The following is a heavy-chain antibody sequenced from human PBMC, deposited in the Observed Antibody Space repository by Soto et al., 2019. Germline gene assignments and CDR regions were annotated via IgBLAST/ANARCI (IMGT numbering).Heavy chain of an antibody. CDR3: ARQALGGGYYYYMDV. V-gene: IGHV4-59*08. CDR1: GGSMSSYY. CDR2: IYYTGST. Sequence: SETLSLTCTVSGGSMSSYYWSWIRQPPGRGLEWIGYIYYTGSTIYNPSLKSRVTISLDTSKSQFSLKLTSLTAADTAVYYCARQALGGGYYYYMDVWGEGTTVTVSS. J-gene: IGHJ6*03. D-gene: IGHD1-26*01.